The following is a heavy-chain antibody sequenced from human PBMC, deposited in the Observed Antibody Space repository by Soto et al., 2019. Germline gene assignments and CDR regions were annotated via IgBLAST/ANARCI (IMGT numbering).Heavy chain of an antibody. CDR3: TRRWYCGTTSFQKYFDY. V-gene: IGHV4-39*01. Sequence: QQQLQESGPGLVKPSETLSLTCTVSGDSIGSSSYYWGWIRQSPGKGLEWIGSIFFSGITYYNPSLKSRVTVSVDTANNQLSLKLSSVTAADTAVYYCTRRWYCGTTSFQKYFDYWGQGTMVTVSS. CDR2: IFFSGIT. CDR1: GDSIGSSSYY. D-gene: IGHD2-2*01. J-gene: IGHJ4*02.